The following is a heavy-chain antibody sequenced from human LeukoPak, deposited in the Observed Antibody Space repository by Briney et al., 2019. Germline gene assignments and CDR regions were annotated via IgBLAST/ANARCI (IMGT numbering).Heavy chain of an antibody. CDR1: GFTFSSYG. Sequence: TGGSLRLSCAASGFTFSSYGMYWVRQAPGKGLEWVAFIRYDGSKKYYADSVKGRFTISRDNSKNTLYLQMNSLRAEDTAVYYCALSRAVGAFDIWGQGTMVTVSS. J-gene: IGHJ3*02. V-gene: IGHV3-30*02. CDR3: ALSRAVGAFDI. D-gene: IGHD6-13*01. CDR2: IRYDGSKK.